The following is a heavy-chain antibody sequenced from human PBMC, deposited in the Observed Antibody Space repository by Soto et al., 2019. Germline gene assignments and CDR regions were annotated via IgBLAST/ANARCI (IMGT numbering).Heavy chain of an antibody. CDR2: ISASGANT. Sequence: EVQLLESGGGLVQPGGSLRLSCAASGFTFSSYAMTWVRQAPGKALEWVSAISASGANTYYADSVKGRFTISRDSSTNTLYLQMNSLRAEEAAIYYCAKRRNQGTGEYYFDYRGQGTLVTVSS. J-gene: IGHJ4*02. D-gene: IGHD3-9*01. V-gene: IGHV3-23*01. CDR1: GFTFSSYA. CDR3: AKRRNQGTGEYYFDY.